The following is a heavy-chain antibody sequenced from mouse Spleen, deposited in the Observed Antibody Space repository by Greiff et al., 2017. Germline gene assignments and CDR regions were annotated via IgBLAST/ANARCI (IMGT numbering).Heavy chain of an antibody. CDR1: GYTFTSYT. CDR2: INPSSGYT. Sequence: QVQLQQSGAELARPGASVKMSCKASGYTFTSYTTHWVKQRPGQGLEWIGYINPSSGYTKYNQKFKDKATLTADKSSSTAYMQLSSLTSEDSAVYYCAIHGNYDYWYFDVWGAGTTVTVSS. J-gene: IGHJ1*01. D-gene: IGHD2-1*01. CDR3: AIHGNYDYWYFDV. V-gene: IGHV1-4*01.